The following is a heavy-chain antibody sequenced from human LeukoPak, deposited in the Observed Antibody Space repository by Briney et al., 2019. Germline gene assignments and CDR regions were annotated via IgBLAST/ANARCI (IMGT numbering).Heavy chain of an antibody. CDR2: LNHFGST. CDR3: ARGYRAPQTFYSYHYFDS. Sequence: SSETLSLTCAVYGXSFSGYYWSWIRQPPGKGLESIVELNHFGSTNYNPYLKSRVTISGDTSKNQFSLKVNSVTAADTAVYYCARGYRAPQTFYSYHYFDSWAQGILVTVSS. D-gene: IGHD5-18*01. J-gene: IGHJ4*02. CDR1: GXSFSGYY. V-gene: IGHV4-34*01.